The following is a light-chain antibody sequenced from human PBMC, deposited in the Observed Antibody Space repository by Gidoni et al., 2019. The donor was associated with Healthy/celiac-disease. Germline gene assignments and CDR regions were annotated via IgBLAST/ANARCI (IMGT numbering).Light chain of an antibody. CDR3: AAWDDSLSGTV. CDR2: RNN. J-gene: IGLJ3*02. Sequence: QSVLTQPPSASGTPWQRVTISCSGSSSNIGSNYVYWYQQLPGTAPKLLIYRNNQRPSGVPDRFSGSKSGTSASLAISGLRYEDEADYYCAAWDDSLSGTVFGGGTKLTVL. V-gene: IGLV1-47*01. CDR1: SSNIGSNY.